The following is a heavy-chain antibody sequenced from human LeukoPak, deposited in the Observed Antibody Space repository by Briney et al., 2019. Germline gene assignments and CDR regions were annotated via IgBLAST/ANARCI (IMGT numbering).Heavy chain of an antibody. CDR3: ARGGEYKYGFNCYFDL. D-gene: IGHD5-18*01. CDR2: INPDGSST. V-gene: IGHV3-74*01. J-gene: IGHJ2*01. CDR1: GFTFSSYW. Sequence: PGGSLRLSCAASGFTFSSYWVHWVRQAPGKGLVWVSRINPDGSSTSYADSGKGRFTISRDNAKNTLYLQMNSLRADDTAVYYCARGGEYKYGFNCYFDLWGRGTLVTVSS.